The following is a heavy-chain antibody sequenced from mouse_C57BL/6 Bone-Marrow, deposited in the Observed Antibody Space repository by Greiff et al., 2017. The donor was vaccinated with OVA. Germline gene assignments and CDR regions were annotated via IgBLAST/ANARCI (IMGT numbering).Heavy chain of an antibody. D-gene: IGHD2-4*01. Sequence: VQLQQPGTELVKPGASVKLSCKASGYTFTSYWMHWVKQRPGQGLEWIGNINPSNGGTNYNEKFKSKATLTVYKSSSTAYMQLSSLTSEDSAVYYCARSHYDYHWYFDVWGTGTTVTVSS. CDR2: INPSNGGT. CDR1: GYTFTSYW. J-gene: IGHJ1*03. V-gene: IGHV1-53*01. CDR3: ARSHYDYHWYFDV.